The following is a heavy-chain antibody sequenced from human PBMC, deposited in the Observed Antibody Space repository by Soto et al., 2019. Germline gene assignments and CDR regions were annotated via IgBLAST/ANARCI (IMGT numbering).Heavy chain of an antibody. CDR1: GFSFTNYW. Sequence: EVQLVESGGGLVQPGGSLRLSCAASGFSFTNYWMKWVRQTPGKGLEWVADIKQDGTEKYYLDSVRGRFTISRDNANNSVYLQMNSLRVEDTAVYFCARGVWGRYFDVWGRGTLVTV. CDR3: ARGVWGRYFDV. D-gene: IGHD3-16*01. J-gene: IGHJ2*01. V-gene: IGHV3-7*05. CDR2: IKQDGTEK.